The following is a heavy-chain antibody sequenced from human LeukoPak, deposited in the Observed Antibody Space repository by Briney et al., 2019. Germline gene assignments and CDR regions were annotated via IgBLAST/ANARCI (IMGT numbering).Heavy chain of an antibody. CDR3: ARLRFIAPFDY. Sequence: GRSLRLSCAASGFSFSDSGMSWVRQAPGKGLEWVAVVWFGASNKYYADSVKGRFTISRDNSKNTLYLQMNSLRAEDTAVYYCARLRFIAPFDYWGQGTLVTVSS. V-gene: IGHV3-33*08. CDR1: GFSFSDSG. J-gene: IGHJ4*02. D-gene: IGHD5-12*01. CDR2: VWFGASNK.